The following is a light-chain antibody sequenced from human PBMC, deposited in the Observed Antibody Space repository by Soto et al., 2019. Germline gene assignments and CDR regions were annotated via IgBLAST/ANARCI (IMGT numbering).Light chain of an antibody. J-gene: IGKJ1*01. Sequence: DIQMTQSPSTLSASVGDRVTITCRASQSTSTWLAWYQHKPGKAPNLLIYKASSLESGVPSRFSGSGSGTEVTLTISSLQPEDVATYYCQQYGRYRTFGQGTKVEIK. CDR2: KAS. CDR3: QQYGRYRT. CDR1: QSTSTW. V-gene: IGKV1-5*03.